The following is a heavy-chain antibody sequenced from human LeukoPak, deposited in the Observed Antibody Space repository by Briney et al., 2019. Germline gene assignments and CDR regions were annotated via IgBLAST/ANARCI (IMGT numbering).Heavy chain of an antibody. CDR2: ISGSAGTT. CDR3: ARESGHTYDYCDY. D-gene: IGHD5-18*01. CDR1: GFTFNNYA. Sequence: GGSLRLSCAASGFTFNNYAMIWVRQAPGKGLEWVSAISGSAGTTYYADSVKCRFTISRVNSKNTLYLQVNSLRAEDTAVYYCARESGHTYDYCDYWGHGTLVTVSS. J-gene: IGHJ4*01. V-gene: IGHV3-23*01.